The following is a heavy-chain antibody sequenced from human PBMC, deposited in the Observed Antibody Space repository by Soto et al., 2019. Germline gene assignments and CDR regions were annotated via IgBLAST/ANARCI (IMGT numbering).Heavy chain of an antibody. V-gene: IGHV4-39*07. CDR3: AGGQRITIFGVANNWFDP. D-gene: IGHD3-3*01. CDR1: GGAISSSSYY. Sequence: SETLSLTCTVSGGAISSSSYYWGWIRQPPGKGLEWIGSFYHSGSTNYNPSLKSRVTISVDTSKNQFSLKLSSVTAADTAVYYCAGGQRITIFGVANNWFDPWGQGTLVTVSS. CDR2: FYHSGST. J-gene: IGHJ5*02.